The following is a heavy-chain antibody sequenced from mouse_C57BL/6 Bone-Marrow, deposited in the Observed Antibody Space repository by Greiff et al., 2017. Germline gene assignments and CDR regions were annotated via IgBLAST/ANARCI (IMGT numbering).Heavy chain of an antibody. CDR2: IYPGSGST. J-gene: IGHJ2*01. CDR1: GYTFTSYW. CDR3: ARKGDGPRVPYDFDY. D-gene: IGHD2-3*01. V-gene: IGHV1-55*01. Sequence: QVQLQQPGAELVKPGASVKMSCKASGYTFTSYWITWVKQRPGQGLEWIGDIYPGSGSTNYNEKFKSKATLTVDTSSSTAYMQLSSLTSEDSAVYYCARKGDGPRVPYDFDYWGQGTTLTVSS.